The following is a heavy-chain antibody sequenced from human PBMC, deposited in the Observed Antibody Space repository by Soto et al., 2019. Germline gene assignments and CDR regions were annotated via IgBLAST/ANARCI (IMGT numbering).Heavy chain of an antibody. CDR1: GFSLTTSGVG. V-gene: IGHV2-5*02. J-gene: IGHJ4*02. CDR3: LYRAEPHRGVYYFDY. Sequence: QITLKESGPTLVKPTQTLTLTCAFSGFSLTTSGVGVGWIRQPPGKALEWLALIYWDDDKRYSPSLKSRLTIARDASTNHVVLTMTNMDPVDTATSYCLYRAEPHRGVYYFDYWGQGTLVTVSS. CDR2: IYWDDDK. D-gene: IGHD5-12*01.